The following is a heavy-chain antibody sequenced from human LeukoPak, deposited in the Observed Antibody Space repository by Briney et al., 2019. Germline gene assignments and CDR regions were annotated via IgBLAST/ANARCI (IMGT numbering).Heavy chain of an antibody. Sequence: GGSLRLSCAASGFTFTNYNMNWVRQTPGKGLEWVSHISSGSSTIYYTDSVKGRFTISRDNAKNSLYLQMNSLRDEDTAVHYCARGYYDSSGYLTFDYWGQGTLVTVSS. J-gene: IGHJ4*02. D-gene: IGHD3-22*01. CDR3: ARGYYDSSGYLTFDY. CDR2: ISSGSSTI. CDR1: GFTFTNYN. V-gene: IGHV3-48*02.